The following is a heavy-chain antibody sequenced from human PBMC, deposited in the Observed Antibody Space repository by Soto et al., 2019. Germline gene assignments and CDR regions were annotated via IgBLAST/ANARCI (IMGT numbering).Heavy chain of an antibody. CDR1: GVTFSNSA. Sequence: EVLLLDSGGGLVQHGGSLRLSCAASGVTFSNSAMTWVRQAPGKGPEWISTVNKGGGGTYYADSLKGRFTISRDNSKNTLYLQVSSLRAEDTAVYYCAKERLGRGIDYWGQGILVTVSS. V-gene: IGHV3-23*01. D-gene: IGHD3-10*01. CDR3: AKERLGRGIDY. CDR2: VNKGGGGT. J-gene: IGHJ4*02.